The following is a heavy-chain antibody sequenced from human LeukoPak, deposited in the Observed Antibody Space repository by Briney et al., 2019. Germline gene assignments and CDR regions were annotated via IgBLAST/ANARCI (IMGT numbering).Heavy chain of an antibody. V-gene: IGHV3-48*03. J-gene: IGHJ3*02. Sequence: TGGSLRLSCAASGFIVSNSEMNWVRQAPGKGLEWVSFISADHTIYYADSVKGRFTLSRDNAKNSLYLQMNSLRAEDMALYYCAKDVHPAAAWYEGAFDIWGQGTMVTVSS. D-gene: IGHD6-13*01. CDR2: ISADHTI. CDR3: AKDVHPAAAWYEGAFDI. CDR1: GFIVSNSE.